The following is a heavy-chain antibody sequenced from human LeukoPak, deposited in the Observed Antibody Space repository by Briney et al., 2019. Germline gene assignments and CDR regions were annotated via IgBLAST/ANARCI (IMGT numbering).Heavy chain of an antibody. CDR3: ARVSSSSRYAVDY. J-gene: IGHJ4*02. Sequence: PGRSLRLSCAASGFTFSSYGMHWVRQAPGKGLEWVAVISYDGSNKYYADSVKGRFTISRDNSKYTLYPQMNSLRAEDTAVYYCARVSSSSRYAVDYWGQGTLVTVSS. CDR1: GFTFSSYG. CDR2: ISYDGSNK. V-gene: IGHV3-30*03. D-gene: IGHD6-13*01.